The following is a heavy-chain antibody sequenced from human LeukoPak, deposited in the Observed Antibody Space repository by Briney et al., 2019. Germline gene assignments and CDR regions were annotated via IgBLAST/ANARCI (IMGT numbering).Heavy chain of an antibody. J-gene: IGHJ4*02. Sequence: PGGSLRLSCVASGFVFSSYAMSWVRQAPGKGLDWVSAISGSGGSTYYADSVKGRFTISRDNSKSTLYLQMNSLRVEDTALYYCANRGPDMGRSAWFSGDYFDFWGQGALVTVSS. V-gene: IGHV3-23*01. CDR2: ISGSGGST. CDR3: ANRGPDMGRSAWFSGDYFDF. D-gene: IGHD6-19*01. CDR1: GFVFSSYA.